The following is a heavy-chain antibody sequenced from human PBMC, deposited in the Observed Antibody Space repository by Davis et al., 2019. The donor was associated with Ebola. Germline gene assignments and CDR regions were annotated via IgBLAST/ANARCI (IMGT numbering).Heavy chain of an antibody. CDR3: ARINYGDMTGGMDV. V-gene: IGHV3-30*03. J-gene: IGHJ6*02. CDR2: ISYDGSNK. CDR1: GFTFSSYG. D-gene: IGHD4-17*01. Sequence: GESLKISCAASGFTFSSYGMHWVRQAPGKGLEWVAVISYDGSNKYYADSVKGRFTISRDNAKNTLYLQMNSLRAEDTAVYYCARINYGDMTGGMDVWGQGTTVTVSS.